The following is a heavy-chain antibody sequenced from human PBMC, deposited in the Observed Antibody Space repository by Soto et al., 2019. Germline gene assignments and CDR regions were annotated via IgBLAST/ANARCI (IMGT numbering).Heavy chain of an antibody. Sequence: ASVXVSFKSPSETLTIYYINLLRQAAGQGLEGMGVINPHGGSTAYAQKFKGRVTLTRDTSASTVYMEVSSLKSEDTAMYYCARSSGGTFGIILEGHNSLAPWGQGTLVTVSS. D-gene: IGHD3-3*01. CDR2: INPHGGST. CDR3: ARSSGGTFGIILEGHNSLAP. J-gene: IGHJ5*02. CDR1: SETLTIYY. V-gene: IGHV1-46*01.